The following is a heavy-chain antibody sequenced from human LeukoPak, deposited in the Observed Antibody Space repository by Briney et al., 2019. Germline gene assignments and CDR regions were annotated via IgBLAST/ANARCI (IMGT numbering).Heavy chain of an antibody. CDR1: GDSFSDYW. J-gene: IGHJ4*02. CDR2: IYPGDSDT. D-gene: IGHD6-13*01. V-gene: IGHV5-51*01. CDR3: ARLGYSSSWYLDPIDY. Sequence: GESLKISCQASGDSFSDYWIGWVRQMPGKGLEWMGIIYPGDSDTRYSPSFQGQVTMSADKYISTAFLQWTSLKTSDTGMYYCARLGYSSSWYLDPIDYWGQGALVTVSS.